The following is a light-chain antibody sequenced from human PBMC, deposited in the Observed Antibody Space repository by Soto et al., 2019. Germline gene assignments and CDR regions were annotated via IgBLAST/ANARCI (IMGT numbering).Light chain of an antibody. J-gene: IGKJ5*01. CDR1: QTISGR. CDR3: QQTDTLPST. CDR2: AAS. Sequence: DIMMTQSPSTLSASVGDRVTITCRASQTISGRLAWYQQKPGKAPKLLIFAASTLQSGVPSRFSGSGSRTDFTLTITSLQPEDIGTYYCQQTDTLPSTFGQGTRLEIK. V-gene: IGKV1-12*01.